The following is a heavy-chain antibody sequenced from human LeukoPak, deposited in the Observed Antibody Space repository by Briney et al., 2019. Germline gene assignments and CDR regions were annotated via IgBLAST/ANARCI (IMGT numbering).Heavy chain of an antibody. CDR1: GFTFSSYW. V-gene: IGHV3-30*02. CDR2: IRYDGSNK. Sequence: PGGSLRLSCAASGFTFSSYWMSWVRQAPGKGLEWVAFIRYDGSNKYYADSVKGRFTISRDNSKNTLYLQMNSLRAEDTAVYYCARASATYYYDSSGTRGDAFDIWGQGTMVTVSS. CDR3: ARASATYYYDSSGTRGDAFDI. J-gene: IGHJ3*02. D-gene: IGHD3-22*01.